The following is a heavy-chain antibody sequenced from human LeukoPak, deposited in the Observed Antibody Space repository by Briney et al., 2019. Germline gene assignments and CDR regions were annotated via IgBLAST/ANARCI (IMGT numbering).Heavy chain of an antibody. V-gene: IGHV3-48*03. D-gene: IGHD3-22*01. CDR2: ISSSGSTI. CDR3: ARVLHKRNYDSSDYYGY. Sequence: GGSLRLSCVASGFTFSSYEMNWVRQAPGKGLEWVSYISSSGSTIYYADSVKGRFTISRDNAKNSLYLQMNSLRAEDTAVYYCARVLHKRNYDSSDYYGYWGQGTLVTVSS. CDR1: GFTFSSYE. J-gene: IGHJ4*02.